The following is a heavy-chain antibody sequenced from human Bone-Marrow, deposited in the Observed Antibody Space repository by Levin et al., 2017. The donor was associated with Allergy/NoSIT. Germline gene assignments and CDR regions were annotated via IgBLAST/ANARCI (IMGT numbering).Heavy chain of an antibody. CDR3: ARGGTDYYGVHWYFDL. Sequence: GGSLRLSCAASDFTFRMYWMYWVRQAPGKGLEWVSFIKADGATTTLADSVRGRFTISRDNTNNMLFLQMNSLRVEDTAMYYCARGGTDYYGVHWYFDLWGRGTPVIVSS. CDR2: IKADGATT. V-gene: IGHV3-74*03. D-gene: IGHD3-10*01. CDR1: DFTFRMYW. J-gene: IGHJ2*01.